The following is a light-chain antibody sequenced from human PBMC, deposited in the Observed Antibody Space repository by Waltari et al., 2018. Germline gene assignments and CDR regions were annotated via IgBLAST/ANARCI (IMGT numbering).Light chain of an antibody. CDR2: GGS. Sequence: EIVMTQSPATLSVSPGERATLSCRASQSVSNNLAWYQQKPGQTPRLLIYGGSIRATGIPARVSGSGSGTDFTLTISSLQAEDVAVYYCQQYYSTRLTFGGGTKVEIK. V-gene: IGKV3D-15*01. CDR3: QQYYSTRLT. J-gene: IGKJ4*01. CDR1: QSVSNN.